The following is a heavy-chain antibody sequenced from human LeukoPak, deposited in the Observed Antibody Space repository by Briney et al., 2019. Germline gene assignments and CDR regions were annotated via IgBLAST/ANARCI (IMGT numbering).Heavy chain of an antibody. CDR1: EYTFTDYY. V-gene: IGHV1-8*02. CDR3: ITMTRGYYYGMDV. CDR2: MNPNSGNT. J-gene: IGHJ6*02. D-gene: IGHD3-22*01. Sequence: ASVKVSCKASEYTFTDYYMHWVRQATGQGLEWMGWMNPNSGNTGYAQKFQGRVTMTRNTSISTAYMELSSLRSEDTAVYYCITMTRGYYYGMDVWGQGTTVTVSS.